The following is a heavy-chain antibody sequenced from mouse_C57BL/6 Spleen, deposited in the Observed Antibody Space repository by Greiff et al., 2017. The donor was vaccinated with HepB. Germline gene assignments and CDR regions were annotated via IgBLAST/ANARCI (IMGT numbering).Heavy chain of an antibody. V-gene: IGHV1-22*01. D-gene: IGHD2-3*01. CDR2: INPNNGGT. CDR3: ARNDGYYDAMDY. CDR1: GYTFTDYN. Sequence: EVQGVESGPELVKPGASVKMSCKASGYTFTDYNMHWVKQSHGKSLEWIGYINPNNGGTSYNQKFKGKATLTVNKSSSTAYMELRSLTSEDSAVYYCARNDGYYDAMDYWGQGTSVTVSS. J-gene: IGHJ4*01.